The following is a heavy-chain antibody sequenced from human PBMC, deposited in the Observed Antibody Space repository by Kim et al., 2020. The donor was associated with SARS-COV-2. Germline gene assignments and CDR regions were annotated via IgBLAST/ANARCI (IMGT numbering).Heavy chain of an antibody. J-gene: IGHJ3*01. D-gene: IGHD3-16*01. Sequence: GGSLRLSCVASGFTFSSYWMSWVRQAPGKGLEWVASIKQDASVISYVDSVRGRFTISRDNAKNSLSLHMDSLRAEDTALYFCSRPYRGGSFDLWGQVTMV. V-gene: IGHV3-7*01. CDR2: IKQDASVI. CDR1: GFTFSSYW. CDR3: SRPYRGGSFDL.